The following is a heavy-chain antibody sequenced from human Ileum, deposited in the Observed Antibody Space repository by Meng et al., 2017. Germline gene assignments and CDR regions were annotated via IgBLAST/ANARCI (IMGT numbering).Heavy chain of an antibody. CDR1: GFTFSSYW. Sequence: GESLKISCAASGFTFSSYWMSWVRQAPGKGLEWVANIKQDGSEKYYVDSVKGRFTISRDNAKNSLYLQMNSLRAEDTAVYYCARPAYGDYFDYWGQGTLVTGSS. J-gene: IGHJ4*02. CDR2: IKQDGSEK. D-gene: IGHD4-17*01. CDR3: ARPAYGDYFDY. V-gene: IGHV3-7*01.